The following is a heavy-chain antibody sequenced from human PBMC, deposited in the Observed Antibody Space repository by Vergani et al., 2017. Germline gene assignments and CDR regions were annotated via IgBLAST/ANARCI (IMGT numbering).Heavy chain of an antibody. CDR1: GGSISSGGYY. Sequence: QVQLQESGPGLVKPSQTLSLTCTVSGGSISSGGYYWSWIRQPPGKGLEWIGYIYHSGSTYYNPSLKSRVTISVDRSKNQFSLKLSSVTAADTAVYYCASGYCSSTSCYFDYWGQGTLVTVSS. V-gene: IGHV4-30-2*01. D-gene: IGHD2-2*03. CDR3: ASGYCSSTSCYFDY. J-gene: IGHJ4*02. CDR2: IYHSGST.